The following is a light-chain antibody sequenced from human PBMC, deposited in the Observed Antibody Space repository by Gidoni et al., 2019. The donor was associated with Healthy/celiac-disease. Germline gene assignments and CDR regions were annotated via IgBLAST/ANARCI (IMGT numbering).Light chain of an antibody. CDR3: QVWDSSSDHP. CDR1: NIGSKS. CDR2: YDS. Sequence: SYVLTQPPSVSVAPGKTARITCGGNNIGSKSVHWYQQKPGQAHVLVIYYDSDRPSGIPERFSGSNSGNTATLTISRVEAGDEADYYCQVWDSSSDHPFGTGTKVTVL. J-gene: IGLJ1*01. V-gene: IGLV3-21*04.